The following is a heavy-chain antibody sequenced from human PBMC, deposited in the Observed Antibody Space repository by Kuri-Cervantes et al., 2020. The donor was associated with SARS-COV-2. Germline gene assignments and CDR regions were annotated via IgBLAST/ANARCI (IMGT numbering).Heavy chain of an antibody. CDR1: ADTFSTYA. Sequence: SVKVSCKASADTFSTYAISWVRQAPGQGLEWMGGIIPFFGIPKYTQKFRGRLTITADESTSTTYMDLSSLRSEDTAVYYCARTYYYGSGTYNYYYYHMDVWGQGATVTVSS. V-gene: IGHV1-69*13. CDR3: ARTYYYGSGTYNYYYYHMDV. J-gene: IGHJ6*02. CDR2: IIPFFGIP. D-gene: IGHD3-10*01.